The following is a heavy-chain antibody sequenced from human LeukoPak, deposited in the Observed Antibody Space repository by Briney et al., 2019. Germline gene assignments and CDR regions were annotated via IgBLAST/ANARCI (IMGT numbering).Heavy chain of an antibody. D-gene: IGHD3-10*01. CDR1: GGAIRSSSYY. J-gene: IGHJ3*02. V-gene: IGHV4-39*01. CDR3: ARQRGWGNWAFDI. CDR2: IYYSGST. Sequence: PSETLSLTCTVSGGAIRSSSYYWGWIRQPPEKGLEWIGSIYYSGSTYYNPSLKSRVTISVDTSKSQFSLKLSSVTAADTAVYYCARQRGWGNWAFDIWGQGTVVTVSS.